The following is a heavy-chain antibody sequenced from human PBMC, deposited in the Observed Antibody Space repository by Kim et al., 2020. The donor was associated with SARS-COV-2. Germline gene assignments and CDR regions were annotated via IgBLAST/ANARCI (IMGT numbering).Heavy chain of an antibody. V-gene: IGHV3-30*01. J-gene: IGHJ4*02. D-gene: IGHD6-13*01. Sequence: YADSVKGRFTISRDNSKNTLYLQMNSLRAEDTAVYYCARDFSSFFSYYFDYWGQGTLVTVSS. CDR3: ARDFSSFFSYYFDY.